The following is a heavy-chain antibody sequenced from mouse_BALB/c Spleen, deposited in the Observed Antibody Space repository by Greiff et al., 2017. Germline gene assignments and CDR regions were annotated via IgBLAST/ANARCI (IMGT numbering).Heavy chain of an antibody. J-gene: IGHJ3*01. CDR3: ARNDDGSTY. V-gene: IGHV1-54*01. CDR1: GYAFTNYL. CDR2: INPGSGGT. D-gene: IGHD2-3*01. Sequence: LVESGAELVRPGTSVKVSCKASGYAFTNYLIEWVKQRPGQGLEWIGVINPGSGGTNYNEKFKGKATLTADKSSSTAYMQLSSLTSDDSAVYFCARNDDGSTYWGQGTLVTVSA.